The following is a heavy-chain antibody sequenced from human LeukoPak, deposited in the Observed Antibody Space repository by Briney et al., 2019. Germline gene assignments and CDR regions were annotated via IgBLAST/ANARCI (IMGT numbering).Heavy chain of an antibody. V-gene: IGHV3-74*01. CDR2: INSDGSST. J-gene: IGHJ4*02. CDR3: ARGPEGYSYVST. D-gene: IGHD5-18*01. CDR1: GFAFSSYW. Sequence: PGGSLRLSCAASGFAFSSYWMHWVRQAPGKGLVWVSRINSDGSSTSYADSVKGRFTISTDNAENTLHLQMNSLRADDTAVYYCARGPEGYSYVSTWGQGTLVTVSS.